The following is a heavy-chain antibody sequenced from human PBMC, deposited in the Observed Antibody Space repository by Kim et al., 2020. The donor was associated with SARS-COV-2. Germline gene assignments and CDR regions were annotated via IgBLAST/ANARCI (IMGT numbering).Heavy chain of an antibody. V-gene: IGHV3-23*01. CDR2: ISGSGGST. CDR3: AKDRYCSTTSCFVVGWYFDL. J-gene: IGHJ2*01. CDR1: GFIFSSYA. D-gene: IGHD2-2*01. Sequence: GGSLRLSCAASGFIFSSYAMSWVRQAPGKGLEWVSTISGSGGSTNYADSVKGRFTISRDNSKNTLYMQMNRLRVEDTAIYYCAKDRYCSTTSCFVVGWYFDLWGRCTLVTVSS.